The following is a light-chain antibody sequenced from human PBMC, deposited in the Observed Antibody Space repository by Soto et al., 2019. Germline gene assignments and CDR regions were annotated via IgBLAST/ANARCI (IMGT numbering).Light chain of an antibody. CDR2: LGS. J-gene: IGKJ1*01. Sequence: DIVMTQFPLSLPVTPGEPASISCTSSQSLLNSNGNNYLDWYLQKPGQSPQLLIHLGSKRASGVXDXXSASGSGTSFTLKISRVEAEDVXXYYXMXALRNPWTFGQGTKVEIK. CDR3: MXALRNPWT. V-gene: IGKV2-28*01. CDR1: QSLLNSNGNNY.